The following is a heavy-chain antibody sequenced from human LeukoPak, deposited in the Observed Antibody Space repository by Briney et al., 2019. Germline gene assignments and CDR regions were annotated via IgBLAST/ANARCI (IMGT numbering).Heavy chain of an antibody. CDR3: AREPDKDHLDY. Sequence: SETLSLTCTVSGGSISSGGYYWSWIRQPPGKGLEWIGYIYHSGSTYYNPSLKSRVTISVDRSKNQFSLKLSSVTTADTAVYYCAREPDKDHLDYWGQGTLVTASS. CDR2: IYHSGST. CDR1: GGSISSGGYY. J-gene: IGHJ4*02. V-gene: IGHV4-30-2*01.